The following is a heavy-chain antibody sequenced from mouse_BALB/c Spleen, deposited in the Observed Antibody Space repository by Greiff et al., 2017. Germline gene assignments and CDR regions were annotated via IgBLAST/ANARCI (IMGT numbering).Heavy chain of an antibody. D-gene: IGHD3-1*01. J-gene: IGHJ3*01. CDR1: GYTFTDYW. V-gene: IGHV1-69*01. CDR2: IDTSDSYT. CDR3: ARASSDPSY. Sequence: QVQLQQPGAELVMPGASVKMSCKASGYTFTDYWMHWVKQRPGQGLEWIGAIDTSDSYTSYNQKFKGKATLTVDESSSTAYMQLSSLTSEDSAVYYCARASSDPSYWGQGTLVTVSA.